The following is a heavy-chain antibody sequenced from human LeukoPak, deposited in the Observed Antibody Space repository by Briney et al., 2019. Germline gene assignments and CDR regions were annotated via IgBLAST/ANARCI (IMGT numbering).Heavy chain of an antibody. Sequence: APVKVSCKASGYTFTSYDINWVRQATGQGLEWMGWMNPNSGNTGYAQKFQGRVTMTRNTSISTAYMELSSLRSEDTAVYYCARGSPGITGTRRGDNWFDPWGQGTLVTVSS. J-gene: IGHJ5*02. CDR2: MNPNSGNT. CDR3: ARGSPGITGTRRGDNWFDP. CDR1: GYTFTSYD. V-gene: IGHV1-8*01. D-gene: IGHD1-7*01.